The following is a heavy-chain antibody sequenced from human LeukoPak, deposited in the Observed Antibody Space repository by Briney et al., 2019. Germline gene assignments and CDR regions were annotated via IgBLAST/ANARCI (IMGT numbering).Heavy chain of an antibody. CDR3: ARHAWGGAKDFDF. V-gene: IGHV4-39*01. Sequence: WVRQAPGKGLEGIGSVHYSGSTYYNPSLKTRVTISVDTSKNQFSPRLSSVTAADTAVYYCARHAWGGAKDFDFWGQGTLVTVSS. D-gene: IGHD1-26*01. J-gene: IGHJ4*02. CDR2: VHYSGST.